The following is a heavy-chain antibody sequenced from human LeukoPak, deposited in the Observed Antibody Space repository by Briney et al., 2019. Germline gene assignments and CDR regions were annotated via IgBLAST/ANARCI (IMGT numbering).Heavy chain of an antibody. CDR3: ARGRGYIVVVPAATAYFQH. CDR2: INHSGST. CDR1: GGSFSGYY. V-gene: IGHV4-34*01. J-gene: IGHJ1*01. D-gene: IGHD2-2*01. Sequence: SETLSLTCAVYGGSFSGYYWSWLRQPPGKGLEWIGEINHSGSTNYNPSLKSRVSISVDTSKNQFSLKLSSVTVADTAVYYCARGRGYIVVVPAATAYFQHWGQGTLVTVSS.